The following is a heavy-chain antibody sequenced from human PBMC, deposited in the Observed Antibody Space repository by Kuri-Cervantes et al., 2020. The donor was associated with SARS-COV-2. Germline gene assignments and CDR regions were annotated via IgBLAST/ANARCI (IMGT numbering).Heavy chain of an antibody. D-gene: IGHD3-3*01. CDR1: GFTFSSYS. CDR2: ISSSSSHI. J-gene: IGHJ4*02. Sequence: GESLKISCAASGFTFSSYSMNWVRQAPGKGLEWVSSISSSSSHIYYADSVKGRFTISRDNAKNTLYLQMNSLRAEDTAVYYCARAQTYDFWSGYLYWGQGTLVTVSS. V-gene: IGHV3-21*01. CDR3: ARAQTYDFWSGYLY.